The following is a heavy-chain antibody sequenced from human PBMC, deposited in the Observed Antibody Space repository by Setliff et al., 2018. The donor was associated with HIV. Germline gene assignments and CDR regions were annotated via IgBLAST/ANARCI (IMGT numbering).Heavy chain of an antibody. J-gene: IGHJ6*03. V-gene: IGHV4-34*01. CDR2: VNPSGIT. CDR1: GGSFSGYY. D-gene: IGHD6-19*01. Sequence: PSETLSLTCALYGGSFSGYYWSWIRQSPGKGLEWIGEVNPSGITNYNPPLKSRVTISVDTSKNRFSLKLSSVTAADTAVYYCARGYPGIAVAGLTYYYYYYMDVWGKGTTVTV. CDR3: ARGYPGIAVAGLTYYYYYYMDV.